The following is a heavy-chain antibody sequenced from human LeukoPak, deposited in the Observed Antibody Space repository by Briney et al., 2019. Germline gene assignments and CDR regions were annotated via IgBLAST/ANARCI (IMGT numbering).Heavy chain of an antibody. CDR2: INHSGST. J-gene: IGHJ4*02. D-gene: IGHD6-19*01. V-gene: IGHV4-34*01. CDR3: ARYFSGWSWGY. Sequence: SETLSLTCAVYGGSFSGYYWSWIRQPPGKGLEWIGEINHSGSTNYNPSLKSRVTISVDTSKNQFSLKLSSVTAADTAVYYCARYFSGWSWGYWGQGTLVTVSS. CDR1: GGSFSGYY.